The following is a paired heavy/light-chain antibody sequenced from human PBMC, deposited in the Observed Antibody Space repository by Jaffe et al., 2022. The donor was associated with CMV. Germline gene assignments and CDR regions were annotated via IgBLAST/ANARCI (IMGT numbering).Light chain of an antibody. CDR3: QQLHNYPHT. V-gene: IGKV1-9*01. CDR2: KAS. CDR1: QDISGY. J-gene: IGKJ2*01. Sequence: IQLTQSPSSLSASVGDRVTITCRASQDISGYLAWYQQKRGKAPKVLIYKASTLQSGVPSRFSGSGFGTDFTLTIRSLQPEDLATYFCQQLHNYPHTFGQGTKLEI.
Heavy chain of an antibody. Sequence: EVQLVQSGAEVKKPGESLRISCEASGYIFTTYWIGWVRQMPGKGLEWMGIIYPDDSDTIYNPSFQGQVTISADKSLNTAYLQWSSLKASDSAVYYCAKHGIPAAHFDSWGQGTLVTVSS. CDR1: GYIFTTYW. CDR3: AKHGIPAAHFDS. CDR2: IYPDDSDT. J-gene: IGHJ4*02. D-gene: IGHD2-2*01. V-gene: IGHV5-51*01.